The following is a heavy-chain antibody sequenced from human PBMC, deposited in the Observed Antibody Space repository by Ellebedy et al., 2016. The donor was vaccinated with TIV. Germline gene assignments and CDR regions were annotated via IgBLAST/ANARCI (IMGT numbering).Heavy chain of an antibody. Sequence: PGGSLRLSCVPSEFTFSDAYMSWIRQAPGEGLEWVSYINPASSTIFYGDSVKGRFTISRDNAKNSLYLRMNSLRVEDTAVYYCARARGLGPNGYFDYWGQGTLVTVSS. CDR3: ARARGLGPNGYFDY. J-gene: IGHJ4*02. V-gene: IGHV3-11*04. CDR2: INPASSTI. CDR1: EFTFSDAY. D-gene: IGHD3-16*01.